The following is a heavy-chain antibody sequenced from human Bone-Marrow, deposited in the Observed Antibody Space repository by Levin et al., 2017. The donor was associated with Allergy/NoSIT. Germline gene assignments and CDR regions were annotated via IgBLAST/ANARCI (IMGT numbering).Heavy chain of an antibody. Sequence: KAGGSLRLSCEASGFPFSNFDMNWVRQAPGKGLEWVSSISTGSDHIYYADSVKGRFTISRDNARSSMDLQMDSLRVDDTATYYCVRMGLSSGPIRANNFDPWGQGTLVTVSS. CDR3: VRMGLSSGPIRANNFDP. CDR1: GFPFSNFD. V-gene: IGHV3-21*01. CDR2: ISTGSDHI. J-gene: IGHJ5*02. D-gene: IGHD1/OR15-1a*01.